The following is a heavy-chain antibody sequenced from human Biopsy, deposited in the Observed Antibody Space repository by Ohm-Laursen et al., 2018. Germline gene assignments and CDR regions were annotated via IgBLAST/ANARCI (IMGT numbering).Heavy chain of an antibody. Sequence: SQTLSLTCTVSGGSISGSSWSWIRQAPGRGLEWVGYISYSGSTSNNPSLKSRITISVDTSKNQFSLKLNSVTAADTAVCYCARRPYGGTRYWYFDLWGRGTLVTVSS. D-gene: IGHD4-23*01. CDR3: ARRPYGGTRYWYFDL. J-gene: IGHJ2*01. CDR1: GGSISGSS. V-gene: IGHV4-59*12. CDR2: ISYSGST.